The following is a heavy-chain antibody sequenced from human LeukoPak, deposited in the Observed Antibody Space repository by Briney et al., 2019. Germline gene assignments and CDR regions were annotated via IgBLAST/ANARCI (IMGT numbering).Heavy chain of an antibody. D-gene: IGHD6-19*01. V-gene: IGHV4-59*08. J-gene: IGHJ3*02. CDR3: ARAAGDAFDI. CDR1: GGSISNYY. Sequence: RASETLSLTCTVSGGSISNYYWSWIRQPPGKGLEWIGYIYSSGSTNYNPSLKSRVTISVDTSKNQFSLKLSSVTAADTAVYYCARAAGDAFDIWGQGTMVTVSS. CDR2: IYSSGST.